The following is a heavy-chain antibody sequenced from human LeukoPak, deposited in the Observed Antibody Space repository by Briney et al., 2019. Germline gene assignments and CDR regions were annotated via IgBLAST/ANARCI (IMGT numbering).Heavy chain of an antibody. D-gene: IGHD5-12*01. CDR3: ARGNSGYDFPDY. Sequence: GASVKVSCKASGYAFTNYHISWVRQAPGQGLEWMGWISAYNGNTNYAQKLQGRVTMTTDTSTSTAYMELRSLRSEDMAVYYCARGNSGYDFPDYWGQGTLVTVSS. J-gene: IGHJ4*02. V-gene: IGHV1-18*03. CDR2: ISAYNGNT. CDR1: GYAFTNYH.